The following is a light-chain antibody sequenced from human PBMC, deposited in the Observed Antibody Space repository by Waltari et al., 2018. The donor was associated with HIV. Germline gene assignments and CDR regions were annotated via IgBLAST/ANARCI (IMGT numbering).Light chain of an antibody. CDR2: GAS. J-gene: IGKJ4*01. V-gene: IGKV3-20*01. CDR1: QSVSSSY. CDR3: QQYGSSRLT. Sequence: EIVLTQSPGTLSLSPGERATLSCRASQSVSSSYLAWYQQKPGQAPRLLIYGASSRATGIPGRFSGSGSGTDFTLTISRLEPEDCAVYYCQQYGSSRLTFGRGTKVEIK.